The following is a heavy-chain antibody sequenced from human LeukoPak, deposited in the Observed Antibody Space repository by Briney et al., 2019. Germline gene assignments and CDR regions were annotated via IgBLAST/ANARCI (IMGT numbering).Heavy chain of an antibody. CDR3: ARDSSGSSFRWFDP. J-gene: IGHJ5*02. D-gene: IGHD1-26*01. Sequence: PGGSLRLSCAASGFTFSSYSMNWVRQAPGKGLEWVPSISSSSSYIYYADSVKGRFTISRDNAKNSLYLQMNSLRAEDTAVYYCARDSSGSSFRWFDPWGQGTLVTVSS. CDR1: GFTFSSYS. V-gene: IGHV3-21*01. CDR2: ISSSSSYI.